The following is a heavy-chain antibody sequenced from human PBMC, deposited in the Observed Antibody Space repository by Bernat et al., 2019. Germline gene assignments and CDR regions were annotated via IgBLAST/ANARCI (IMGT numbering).Heavy chain of an antibody. V-gene: IGHV4-59*01. D-gene: IGHD2-15*01. CDR2: IDYSGST. CDR3: ARVGLPGGFDI. CDR1: GGSISTYY. J-gene: IGHJ3*02. Sequence: QVQLQESGPGLVKPSETLSLTCTVSGGSISTYYCSWLLQPPGKGLEWIGYIDYSGSTNYNPSLKSRVTISVDTSRNQLSLKLNSVTAADTAVYYCARVGLPGGFDIWGQGTMVTVSS.